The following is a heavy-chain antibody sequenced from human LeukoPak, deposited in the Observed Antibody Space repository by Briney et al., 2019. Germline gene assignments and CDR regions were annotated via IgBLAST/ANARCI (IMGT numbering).Heavy chain of an antibody. CDR2: IYNSGST. D-gene: IGHD1-1*01. CDR3: ARHGTTGANLNWFDP. V-gene: IGHV4-59*01. CDR1: GGSISSCY. Sequence: SESLSLTCTVSGGSISSCYWSWVRQPPGKGLEWVGYIYNSGSTNYNPSFKSRVTLSVDTSKNQFTLKVSSATAADTAVYYCARHGTTGANLNWFDPWGQGTLVTVSS. J-gene: IGHJ5*02.